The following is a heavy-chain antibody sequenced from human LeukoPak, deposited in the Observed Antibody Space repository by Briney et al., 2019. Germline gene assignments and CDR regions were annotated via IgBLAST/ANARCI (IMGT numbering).Heavy chain of an antibody. V-gene: IGHV4-59*01. CDR1: GGSISSYY. D-gene: IGHD2-2*02. Sequence: PSETLSLTCIVSGGSISSYYWSWIRQPPGKGLEWIGYIYYSGSTNYNPSLKSRVTISVDTSKNQFSLKLSSVTAADTAVYYCARAPAAISPFDYWGQGTLVTVSS. CDR3: ARAPAAISPFDY. CDR2: IYYSGST. J-gene: IGHJ4*02.